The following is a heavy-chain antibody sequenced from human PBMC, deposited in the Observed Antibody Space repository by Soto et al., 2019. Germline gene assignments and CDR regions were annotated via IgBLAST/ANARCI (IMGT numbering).Heavy chain of an antibody. CDR3: ARGPDDYGDAVYYGLDV. D-gene: IGHD4-17*01. V-gene: IGHV1-69*02. CDR2: IIPILGIA. J-gene: IGHJ6*02. CDR1: GGTFSSYT. Sequence: QVQLVQSGAEVKKPGSSVKVSCKASGGTFSSYTISWVRQAPGQGLEWMGRIIPILGIANYAQKFQGRVTITADKSTNXDYMDLSRVGSEDTAVYYCARGPDDYGDAVYYGLDVWGQGTTVTVSS.